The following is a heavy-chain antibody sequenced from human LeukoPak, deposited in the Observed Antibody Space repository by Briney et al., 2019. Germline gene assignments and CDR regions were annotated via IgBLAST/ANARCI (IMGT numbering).Heavy chain of an antibody. V-gene: IGHV1-46*01. CDR2: INPSGGST. Sequence: ASVKVSCKASGYTFTSYYMHWVRQAPGQGLEWMGIINPSGGSTSYAQKFQGRVTMTRDTSTSTVCMELSSLRSEDTAVYYCARDSRPQWLATGPVDYWGQGTLVTVSS. J-gene: IGHJ4*02. D-gene: IGHD6-19*01. CDR1: GYTFTSYY. CDR3: ARDSRPQWLATGPVDY.